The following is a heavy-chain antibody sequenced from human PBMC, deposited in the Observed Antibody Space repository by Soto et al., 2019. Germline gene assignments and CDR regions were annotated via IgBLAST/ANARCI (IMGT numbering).Heavy chain of an antibody. Sequence: QVQLQESGPGLVKPSQTLSLTCTVSGGSISSGGHYWSWIRQHPGKGPEWIGYIYYSGRTYYNPSLKSRVTMSVYTSKNQFSLKLSSMTAADTAVYYCARSVDPWGQGTLVTVSS. CDR3: ARSVDP. CDR1: GGSISSGGHY. J-gene: IGHJ5*02. V-gene: IGHV4-31*03. CDR2: IYYSGRT.